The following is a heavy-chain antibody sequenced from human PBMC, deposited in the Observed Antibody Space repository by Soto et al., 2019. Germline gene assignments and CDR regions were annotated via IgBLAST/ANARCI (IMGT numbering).Heavy chain of an antibody. D-gene: IGHD2-15*01. CDR2: IYWDDDK. J-gene: IGHJ4*02. Sequence: QITLKESGPTLVKPTQTLTLTCTFSGFSLSSSGVGVGWIRQPPGKALEWLALIYWDDDKRYNPSLKNRFTITKDTSKNHVVLTMTNMDPVDTATYYCAHQYCNGGSCYSDHFDYWGQGTLVTVSS. CDR1: GFSLSSSGVG. CDR3: AHQYCNGGSCYSDHFDY. V-gene: IGHV2-5*02.